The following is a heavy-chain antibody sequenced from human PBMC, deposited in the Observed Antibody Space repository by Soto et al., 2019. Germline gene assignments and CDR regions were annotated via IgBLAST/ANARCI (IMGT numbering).Heavy chain of an antibody. V-gene: IGHV1-8*01. Sequence: GASVKVSCKSSGYTFTSYDINCVRQATGQGLEWMGWMNPNSGNTGYAQKFQGRVTMTRNTSISTAYMELSSLRSEDTAVYYCARGEIPYCSGGSCYPGTVDYWGQGTLVTVSS. D-gene: IGHD2-15*01. CDR3: ARGEIPYCSGGSCYPGTVDY. J-gene: IGHJ4*02. CDR1: GYTFTSYD. CDR2: MNPNSGNT.